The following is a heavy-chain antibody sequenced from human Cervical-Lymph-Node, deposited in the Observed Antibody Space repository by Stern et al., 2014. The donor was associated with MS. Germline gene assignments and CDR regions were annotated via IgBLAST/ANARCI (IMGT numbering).Heavy chain of an antibody. J-gene: IGHJ4*02. CDR1: GYNFSNHW. CDR3: VRLQGPSGGAFDY. V-gene: IGHV5-51*03. Sequence: EVQLLESGAEVKEPGESLKISCKTSGYNFSNHWIAWVRQMPGKGLEWMGVMFPGDSDTRYSPSFQGHVTISADKSISTAFLQWSSLQASDSAMYYCVRLQGPSGGAFDYWGQGTQVTVSS. D-gene: IGHD3-16*01. CDR2: MFPGDSDT.